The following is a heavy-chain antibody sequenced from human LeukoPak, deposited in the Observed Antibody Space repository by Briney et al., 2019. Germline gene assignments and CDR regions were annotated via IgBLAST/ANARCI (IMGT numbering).Heavy chain of an antibody. J-gene: IGHJ5*02. V-gene: IGHV4-59*01. Sequence: SETLSLTCTVSGGSISSYYWSWIRQPPGKGLEWIGYIYYSGSTNYNPSLKSRVTISVDTSKNQFSLKLSSVTAADTAVYYCARVSPTYYYDSSGYYYPDHWGQGTLVTVSS. CDR2: IYYSGST. CDR3: ARVSPTYYYDSSGYYYPDH. CDR1: GGSISSYY. D-gene: IGHD3-22*01.